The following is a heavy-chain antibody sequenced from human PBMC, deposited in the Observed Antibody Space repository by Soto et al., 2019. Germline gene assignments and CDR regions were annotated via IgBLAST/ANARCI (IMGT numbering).Heavy chain of an antibody. CDR3: ASRIVVATGWFDP. CDR2: IIPIFGTA. V-gene: IGHV1-69*06. CDR1: GGTFSSYA. Sequence: SVKVSCKASGGTFSSYAISWVRQAPGQGLEWMGGIIPIFGTANCAQKFQGRVTITADKSTSTAYMELSSLRSEDTAVYYCASRIVVATGWFDPWGQGTLVTVSS. J-gene: IGHJ5*02. D-gene: IGHD3-22*01.